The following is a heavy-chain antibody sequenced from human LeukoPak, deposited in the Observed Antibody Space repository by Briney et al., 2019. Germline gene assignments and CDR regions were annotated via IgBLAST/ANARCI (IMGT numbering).Heavy chain of an antibody. V-gene: IGHV3-30*04. CDR2: ISYDGSNK. CDR1: GFTFSSYA. CDR3: ARDLGYGNYDP. J-gene: IGHJ5*02. Sequence: GGSLRLSCAASGFTFSSYAMHWVRQAPGKGLEWVAVISYDGSNKYYADSVKGRFTISRDNSKKTLYLQMNSLRAEDTAVYYCARDLGYGNYDPWGPGALVTVSS. D-gene: IGHD4-11*01.